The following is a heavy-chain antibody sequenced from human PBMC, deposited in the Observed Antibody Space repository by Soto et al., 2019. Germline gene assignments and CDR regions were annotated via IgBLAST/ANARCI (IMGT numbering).Heavy chain of an antibody. J-gene: IGHJ4*02. V-gene: IGHV3-15*07. CDR2: IKSKTDGGTT. D-gene: IGHD2-15*01. CDR1: GFTFSNAW. CDR3: TTWVVAATDLVDY. Sequence: GGSLRLSCAASGFTFSNAWMNWVRQAPGKGLEWVGRIKSKTDGGTTDYAAPVKGRFTISRDDSKNTLYLQMNSLKTEDTAVYYCTTWVVAATDLVDYWGQGTLVTVSS.